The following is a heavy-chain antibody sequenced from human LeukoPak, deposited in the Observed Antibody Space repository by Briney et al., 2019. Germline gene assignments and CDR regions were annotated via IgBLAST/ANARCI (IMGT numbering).Heavy chain of an antibody. J-gene: IGHJ4*02. CDR2: ISPRGGGT. CDR1: GFIFSSYS. Sequence: GGSLRLSCAASGFIFSSYSMNWVRQAPGKGLEWLSGISPRGGGTYYADSVKGRFTISRDDSKSTLSLQMNSLRVEDTAVYYCARDLAWGAFDYWGQGTLVSVSS. CDR3: ARDLAWGAFDY. D-gene: IGHD7-27*01. V-gene: IGHV3-23*01.